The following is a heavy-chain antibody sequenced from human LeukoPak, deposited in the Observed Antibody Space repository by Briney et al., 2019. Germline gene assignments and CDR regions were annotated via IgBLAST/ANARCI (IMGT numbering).Heavy chain of an antibody. CDR3: ASYSIGWYLGGPFDY. Sequence: SETLSLTCAVSGYSISSGYYWGWIRQPPGKGLEWVGSIYHSGSTYYNPSLKSRVTISVDASKNQFPLKLSSVTAADTAVYYCASYSIGWYLGGPFDYWGQGTLVSVSS. J-gene: IGHJ4*02. CDR1: GYSISSGYY. D-gene: IGHD6-19*01. V-gene: IGHV4-38-2*01. CDR2: IYHSGST.